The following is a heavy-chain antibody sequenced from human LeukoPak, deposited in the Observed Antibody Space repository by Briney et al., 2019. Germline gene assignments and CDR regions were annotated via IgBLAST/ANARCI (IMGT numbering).Heavy chain of an antibody. CDR2: ISGSGGST. CDR1: GFTFSRYA. D-gene: IGHD3-10*02. J-gene: IGHJ6*04. Sequence: GGSLRLSCAASGFTFSRYAMSWVRQAPGKGLEWVSAISGSGGSTYYADSVKGRFTISRDNAKNSLYLQMNSLRAEDTAVYYCAELGITMIGGVWGKGTTVTISS. CDR3: AELGITMIGGV. V-gene: IGHV3-23*01.